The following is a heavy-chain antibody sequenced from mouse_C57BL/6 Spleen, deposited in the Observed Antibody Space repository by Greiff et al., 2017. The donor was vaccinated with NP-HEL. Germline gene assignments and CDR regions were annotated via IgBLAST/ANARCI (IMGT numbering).Heavy chain of an antibody. J-gene: IGHJ4*01. D-gene: IGHD1-1*01. CDR1: GFTFSDYG. CDR3: ARLGYYGSSPYAMDY. Sequence: EVKLVESGGGLVKPGGSLKLSCAASGFTFSDYGMHWVRQAPEKGLEWVAYISSGSSTIYYADTVKGRFTISRDNAKNTLFLQMTSLRSEDTAMYYCARLGYYGSSPYAMDYWGQGTSVTVSS. V-gene: IGHV5-17*01. CDR2: ISSGSSTI.